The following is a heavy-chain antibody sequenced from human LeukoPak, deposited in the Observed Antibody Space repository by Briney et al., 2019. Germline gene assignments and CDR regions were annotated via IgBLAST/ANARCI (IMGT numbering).Heavy chain of an antibody. Sequence: GGSLRLSCAVSGITLSNYGMSWVRQAPGKGLEWVAGISDSGGSTKYADSVKGRFTIARDNRKNTLYLQMNSLKAEDTAVYFCAKRGVVIRVILVGFHKEAYYFESWGQGALVTVSS. J-gene: IGHJ4*02. CDR3: AKRGVVIRVILVGFHKEAYYFES. V-gene: IGHV3-23*01. CDR1: GITLSNYG. CDR2: ISDSGGST. D-gene: IGHD3/OR15-3a*01.